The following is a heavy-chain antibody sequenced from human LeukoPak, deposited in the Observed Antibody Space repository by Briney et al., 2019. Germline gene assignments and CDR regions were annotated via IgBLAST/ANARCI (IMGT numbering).Heavy chain of an antibody. CDR3: ARGLWFGDENPPYFDY. D-gene: IGHD3-10*01. CDR2: IYTSEST. V-gene: IGHV4-4*07. CDR1: GGSISIYY. J-gene: IGHJ4*02. Sequence: SETLSLTCTVSGGSISIYYWSWIRQPAGKGLEWIGRIYTSESTNYNPSLKSRVTISVDTSRNQFSLKLSSVTAADTAVYYCARGLWFGDENPPYFDYWGQGILVTVSS.